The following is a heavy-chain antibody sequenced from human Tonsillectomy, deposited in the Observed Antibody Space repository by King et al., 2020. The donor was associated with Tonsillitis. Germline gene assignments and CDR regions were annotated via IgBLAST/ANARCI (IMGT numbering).Heavy chain of an antibody. V-gene: IGHV1-46*01. D-gene: IGHD2-2*01. CDR3: ARDPLYCSSTSCSTHWYFDL. J-gene: IGHJ2*01. CDR2: INPSGGST. Sequence: QLVQSGAEVKKLGASVKVSCKASGYTFTSYYMHWVRQAPGQGLEWMGIINPSGGSTSYAQKFQGRVTMTRDTSTSTVYMELSSLRSEDTAVYYCARDPLYCSSTSCSTHWYFDLWGRGTLVTVSS. CDR1: GYTFTSYY.